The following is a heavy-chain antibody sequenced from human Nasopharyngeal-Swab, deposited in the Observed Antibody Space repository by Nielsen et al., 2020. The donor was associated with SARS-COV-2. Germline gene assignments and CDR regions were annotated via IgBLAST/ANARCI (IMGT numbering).Heavy chain of an antibody. D-gene: IGHD5-18*01. Sequence: AETLSLTCSVSGDSISSGGHYGGWVRQPPGKGLEWIGRLYYTGDTYYNPSLRGRVTLSVDTSKNQVSLKLSSVTAADTAIYYCARVVPARVTFDYWGQGLLVTVSS. CDR3: ARVVPARVTFDY. CDR2: LYYTGDT. J-gene: IGHJ4*02. V-gene: IGHV4-39*07. CDR1: GDSISSGGHY.